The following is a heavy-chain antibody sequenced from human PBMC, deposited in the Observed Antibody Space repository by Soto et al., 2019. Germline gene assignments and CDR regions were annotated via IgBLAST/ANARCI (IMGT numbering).Heavy chain of an antibody. CDR3: ARDPPVFHSAFEF. V-gene: IGHV6-1*01. CDR1: RDSVSSNGAA. CDR2: TYYSSRWYS. J-gene: IGHJ4*02. Sequence: SQTLSLTCVLSRDSVSSNGAAWNWIRQSPSRGLEWLGRTYYSSRWYSDSAPSVKSRITVNPDTSQNQFTLQLKSVTPEDTAIYYSARDPPVFHSAFEFWGQGTLVTVSS. D-gene: IGHD4-4*01.